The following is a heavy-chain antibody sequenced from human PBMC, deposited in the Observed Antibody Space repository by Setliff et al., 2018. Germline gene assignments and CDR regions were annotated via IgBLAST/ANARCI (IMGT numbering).Heavy chain of an antibody. J-gene: IGHJ3*01. CDR3: ARVRYRGDRAQKGGPRHAFDV. D-gene: IGHD2-2*01. CDR1: GGTFNTYV. CDR2: IIPLLGIP. Sequence: GASVKVSCKASGGTFNTYVITWVRQAPGQGFEWMGGIIPLLGIPNYAQKFQGRVTINADKSTNTVYMEVSSLRSEDTAVYYCARVRYRGDRAQKGGPRHAFDVWGQGTMVTV. V-gene: IGHV1-69*10.